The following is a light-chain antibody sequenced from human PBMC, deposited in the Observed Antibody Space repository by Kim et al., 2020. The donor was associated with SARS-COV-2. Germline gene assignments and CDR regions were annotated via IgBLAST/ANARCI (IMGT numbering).Light chain of an antibody. J-gene: IGKJ2*01. Sequence: SPGERATLSCWTRQSVCSHCLAWYQQKPGQAPRLLIYSVSNRATGIPDRFSGSGSVTDFTLTISRLEPEDFAVYYCQQYGIAPPYTFGQGTKLEI. V-gene: IGKV3-20*01. CDR1: QSVCSHC. CDR3: QQYGIAPPYT. CDR2: SVS.